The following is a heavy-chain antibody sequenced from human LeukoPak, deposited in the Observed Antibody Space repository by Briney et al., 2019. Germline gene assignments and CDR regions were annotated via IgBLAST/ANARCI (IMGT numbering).Heavy chain of an antibody. J-gene: IGHJ4*02. V-gene: IGHV1-3*01. CDR3: ARALFYYDSSGYYTY. D-gene: IGHD3-22*01. CDR2: IDAGNGNT. CDR1: GYTFTSYA. Sequence: ASVKVSCKASGYTFTSYAMHWVRQAPGQRLEWMGWIDAGNGNTKYSQKFQGRVTITRDTSASTAYMELSSLRSEDTAVYYCARALFYYDSSGYYTYWGQGTLVTVSS.